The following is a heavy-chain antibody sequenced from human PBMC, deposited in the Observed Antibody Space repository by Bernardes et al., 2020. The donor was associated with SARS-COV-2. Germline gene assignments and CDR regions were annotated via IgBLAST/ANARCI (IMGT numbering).Heavy chain of an antibody. CDR3: ARGRRLGRYYDSNGYYSYDY. J-gene: IGHJ4*02. CDR1: GGSFSGYY. D-gene: IGHD3-22*01. Sequence: SETLSLTCTVYGGSFSGYYWSWIRQPPGKGLEWIGEIHHSGSTNYNPSLKSRVTISVDTSKNQFSLKLSSVTAADTAVYYCARGRRLGRYYDSNGYYSYDYWGQGTLVTVSS. V-gene: IGHV4-34*01. CDR2: IHHSGST.